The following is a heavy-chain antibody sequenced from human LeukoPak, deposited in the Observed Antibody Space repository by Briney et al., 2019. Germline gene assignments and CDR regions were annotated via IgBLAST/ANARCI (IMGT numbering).Heavy chain of an antibody. CDR2: INHSGST. J-gene: IGHJ4*02. V-gene: IGHV4-34*01. CDR1: GGSFSGYY. Sequence: SETLSLTCAVYGGSFSGYYWSWIRHPPGKGLELIGEINHSGSTNYNPSLKSRVTISVDTSKNQFSLKLSSVTAADTAVYYCARGKAPTYYYGSGSSRPFDYWGQGTLVTVSS. D-gene: IGHD3-10*01. CDR3: ARGKAPTYYYGSGSSRPFDY.